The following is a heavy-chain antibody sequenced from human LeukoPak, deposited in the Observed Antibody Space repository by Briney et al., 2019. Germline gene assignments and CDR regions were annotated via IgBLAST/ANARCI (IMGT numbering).Heavy chain of an antibody. CDR2: IYYSGST. Sequence: SETLSLTCTVSGGSISSSSYYWGWIRQPPGKGLEWIGSIYYSGSTYYNPSLKSRVTISVDTSKNQFSLKLSSVTAADTAVYYCARGRGVGHNWFDPWGQGTLVTVSS. D-gene: IGHD3-10*01. CDR1: GGSISSSSYY. CDR3: ARGRGVGHNWFDP. J-gene: IGHJ5*02. V-gene: IGHV4-39*07.